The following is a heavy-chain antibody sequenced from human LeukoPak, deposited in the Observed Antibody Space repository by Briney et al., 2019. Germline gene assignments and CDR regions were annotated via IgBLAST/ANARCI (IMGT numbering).Heavy chain of an antibody. D-gene: IGHD1-26*01. CDR1: GGSISSYY. J-gene: IGHJ3*02. V-gene: IGHV4-4*07. Sequence: SETLSLTCTVSGGSISSYYWSWIRQPAGKGLGWIGRIYTSGSTNYNPSLKSRVTMSVDTSKNQFSLKLSSVTAADTAVYYCVRPLYSGSYYGAFDIWGQGTMVTVSS. CDR2: IYTSGST. CDR3: VRPLYSGSYYGAFDI.